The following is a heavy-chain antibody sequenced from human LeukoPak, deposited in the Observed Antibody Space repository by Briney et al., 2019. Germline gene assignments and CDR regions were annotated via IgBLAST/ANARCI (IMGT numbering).Heavy chain of an antibody. CDR3: ARSDYGGGGDY. CDR1: GGSISSYY. J-gene: IGHJ4*02. CDR2: IYYSGST. D-gene: IGHD4-23*01. Sequence: NASETLSLTCTVSGGSISSYYWSWIRQPPGKGLEWIGYIYYSGSTNYNPSLKSRVTISVDTSKNQFSLKLSSVAAADTAVYYCARSDYGGGGDYWGQGTLVTVSS. V-gene: IGHV4-59*01.